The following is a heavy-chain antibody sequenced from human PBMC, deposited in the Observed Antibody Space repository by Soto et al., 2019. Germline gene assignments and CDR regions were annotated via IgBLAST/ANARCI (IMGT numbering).Heavy chain of an antibody. D-gene: IGHD3-22*01. Sequence: EVQLLESGGGLVQPGGSLRLSCAASGFTFSSYAMSWVRQAPGKGLEWVSAISGSGGSTYYADSVKGRFTISRDNSKNTLYLQMNSLRAEDTAVYYCAKDARYWDYDSRADYGMDVWGQGTTVTVSS. CDR3: AKDARYWDYDSRADYGMDV. V-gene: IGHV3-23*01. J-gene: IGHJ6*02. CDR2: ISGSGGST. CDR1: GFTFSSYA.